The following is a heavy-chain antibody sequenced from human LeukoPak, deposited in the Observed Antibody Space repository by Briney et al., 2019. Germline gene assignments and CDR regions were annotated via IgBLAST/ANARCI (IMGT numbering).Heavy chain of an antibody. CDR1: GFIVSSNY. D-gene: IGHD3-22*01. V-gene: IGHV3-53*01. CDR2: IYSGGST. Sequence: PGGSLRLSCAASGFIVSSNYMSWVRQAPGKGLEWVSVIYSGGSTYYADSVKGRFTISRDNSKNTLYLQMNSLRAGDTAVYYCARYFYDSSGYPYYFDYWGQGTLVTVSS. J-gene: IGHJ4*02. CDR3: ARYFYDSSGYPYYFDY.